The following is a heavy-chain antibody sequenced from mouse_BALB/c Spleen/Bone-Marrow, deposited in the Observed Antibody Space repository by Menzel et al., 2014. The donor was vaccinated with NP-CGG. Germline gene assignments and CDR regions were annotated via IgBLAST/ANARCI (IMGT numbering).Heavy chain of an antibody. Sequence: VKLMESGLGLVAPSQSLSITCTVSGFSLTGYGVSWVRQSPGKGLEWLGMIWGDGSTDYNSALKSRLSISKDNSKSQVFLKMNSLQTDDTARYYCARDSFLITRALDYWGQGTSVTVSS. CDR3: ARDSFLITRALDY. CDR2: IWGDGST. D-gene: IGHD2-4*01. CDR1: GFSLTGYG. V-gene: IGHV2-6-7*01. J-gene: IGHJ4*01.